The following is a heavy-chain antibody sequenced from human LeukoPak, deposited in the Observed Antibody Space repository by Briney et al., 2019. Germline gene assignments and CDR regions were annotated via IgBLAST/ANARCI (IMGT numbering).Heavy chain of an antibody. V-gene: IGHV1-2*06. CDR1: GYTFTGYY. CDR2: INPNSGGT. CDR3: ARQYSSSSGSIDY. Sequence: ASVKVSCKASGYTFTGYYMHWVRQAPGQGLEWMGRINPNSGGTNYAQKFQGRATMTRDTSISTAYMELSRLRSDDTAVYYCARQYSSSSGSIDYWGPGTLVNVSS. J-gene: IGHJ4*02. D-gene: IGHD6-6*01.